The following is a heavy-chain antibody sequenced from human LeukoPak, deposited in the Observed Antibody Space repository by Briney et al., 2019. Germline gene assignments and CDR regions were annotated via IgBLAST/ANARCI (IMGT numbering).Heavy chain of an antibody. CDR1: GVSISSSSYY. Sequence: SETLSLTCTVSGVSISSSSYYWGWIRQPPGKGLEWIGSIYYSGSTYYNPSLKRRVTISVDTSKNQFSLKLSSVTAADTAVYYCARLKGEVAASTDFDYWGQGTLVTVSS. CDR3: ARLKGEVAASTDFDY. D-gene: IGHD2-15*01. J-gene: IGHJ4*02. CDR2: IYYSGST. V-gene: IGHV4-39*01.